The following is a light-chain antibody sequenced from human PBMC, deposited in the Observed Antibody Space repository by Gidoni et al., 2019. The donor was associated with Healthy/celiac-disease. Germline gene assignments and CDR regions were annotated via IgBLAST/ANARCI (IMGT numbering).Light chain of an antibody. Sequence: SSELTQAPAVSVALGQTVRITCQGDSLRSYYASWYQQKPGQAPVLVIYGKNNRPSGIPDRFSGSSSGNTASLTITGAQAEDEADYYCNSRDSSGNRYVVFGGGTKLTVL. CDR2: GKN. V-gene: IGLV3-19*01. J-gene: IGLJ2*01. CDR1: SLRSYY. CDR3: NSRDSSGNRYVV.